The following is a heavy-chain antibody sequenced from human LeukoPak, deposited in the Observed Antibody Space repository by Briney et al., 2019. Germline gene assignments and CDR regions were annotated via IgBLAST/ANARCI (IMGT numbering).Heavy chain of an antibody. CDR1: GFTVSSNH. Sequence: GGSLRLSCAASGFTVSSNHMSWVRQAPGKGLEWVSVIYSGGSTYYADPVKGRFTISRDNSKNTLYLQMNSLRAEDTAVYYCARAAYYYGSGSYSGRYYFDYWGQGTLVTVSS. CDR2: IYSGGST. CDR3: ARAAYYYGSGSYSGRYYFDY. D-gene: IGHD3-10*01. V-gene: IGHV3-66*01. J-gene: IGHJ4*02.